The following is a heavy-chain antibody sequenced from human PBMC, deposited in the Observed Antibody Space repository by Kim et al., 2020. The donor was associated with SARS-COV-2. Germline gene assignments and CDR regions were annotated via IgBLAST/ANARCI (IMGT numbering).Heavy chain of an antibody. D-gene: IGHD1-7*01. CDR1: GYTFTSYG. CDR2: ISAYNGNT. CDR3: ARDPSTTGTTSLTDY. Sequence: ASVKVSCKASGYTFTSYGISWVRQAPGQGLEWMGWISAYNGNTNYAQKLQGRVTMTTDTSTSTAYMELRSLRSDDTAVYYCARDPSTTGTTSLTDYWGQGTLVTVSS. V-gene: IGHV1-18*01. J-gene: IGHJ4*02.